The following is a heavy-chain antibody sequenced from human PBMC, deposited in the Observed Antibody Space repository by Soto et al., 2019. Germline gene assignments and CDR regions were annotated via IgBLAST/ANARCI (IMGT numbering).Heavy chain of an antibody. Sequence: QVQLVESGGGVVQPGRSLRLSCAASGFTFSSYAMHWVRQAPGKGLEWVAVISYDGSNKYYADSVKGRFTISRDNSKNTLYLQMNSLRAEDTAVYYCARDQGCLETWGQGTLVTVSS. CDR2: ISYDGSNK. CDR3: ARDQGCLET. CDR1: GFTFSSYA. V-gene: IGHV3-30-3*01. J-gene: IGHJ5*02.